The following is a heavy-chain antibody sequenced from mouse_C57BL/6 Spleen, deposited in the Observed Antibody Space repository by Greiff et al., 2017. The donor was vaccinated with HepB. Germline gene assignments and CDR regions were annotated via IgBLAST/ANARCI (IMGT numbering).Heavy chain of an antibody. CDR3: ARGGRPGYFDV. D-gene: IGHD1-2*01. V-gene: IGHV5-16*01. J-gene: IGHJ1*03. Sequence: EVKLVESEGGLVQPGSSMKLSCTASGFTFSDYYMAWVRQVPEKGLEWVANINYDGSSTYYLDSLKSRFIISRDNAKNILYLQMSSLKSEDTATYYCARGGRPGYFDVWGTGTTVTVSS. CDR1: GFTFSDYY. CDR2: INYDGSST.